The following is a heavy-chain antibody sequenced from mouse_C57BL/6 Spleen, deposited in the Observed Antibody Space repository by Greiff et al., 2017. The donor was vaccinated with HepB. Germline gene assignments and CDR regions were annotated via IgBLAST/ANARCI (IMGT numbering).Heavy chain of an antibody. CDR3: ARKYYDYDGDWYFDV. CDR2: IWSGGST. J-gene: IGHJ1*03. D-gene: IGHD2-4*01. Sequence: VQLVESGPGLVQPSQSLSITCTVSGFSLTSYGVHWVRQSPGKGLEWLGVIWSGGSTDYNAAFISRLSISKDNSKSQVFFKMNSLQADDTAIYYCARKYYDYDGDWYFDVWCTGTTVTVSS. CDR1: GFSLTSYG. V-gene: IGHV2-2*01.